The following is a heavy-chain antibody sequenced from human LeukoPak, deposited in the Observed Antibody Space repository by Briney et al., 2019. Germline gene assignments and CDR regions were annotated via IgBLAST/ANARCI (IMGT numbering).Heavy chain of an antibody. Sequence: LSLTCTVSGYSIRSGHYWGWVRQPPGKRLEWIGSIYYSGSTYYNPTLKSRLTLSVDVSKNQFSLNLTAVTAADAAIYYCVRDLGSSGFDWAPWGQGTLVTVSS. CDR2: IYYSGST. D-gene: IGHD5-12*01. J-gene: IGHJ5*02. CDR1: GYSIRSGHY. CDR3: VRDLGSSGFDWAP. V-gene: IGHV4-38-2*02.